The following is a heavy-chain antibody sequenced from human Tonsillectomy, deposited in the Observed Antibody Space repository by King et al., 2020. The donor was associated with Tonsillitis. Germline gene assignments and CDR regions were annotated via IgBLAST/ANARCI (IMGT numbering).Heavy chain of an antibody. J-gene: IGHJ5*02. Sequence: VQLQESGPGLVKPSQTLSLTCTVSGGSISSGGYYWRWIRQHPGKGLEWIGYIYYSGSTYYNPSLKSRVTISVDTSKNQFSLKLSSVTAADTAVYYCARTIVVARGDWFDPWGQGTLVTVSS. CDR1: GGSISSGGYY. V-gene: IGHV4-31*03. CDR2: IYYSGST. D-gene: IGHD2-2*01. CDR3: ARTIVVARGDWFDP.